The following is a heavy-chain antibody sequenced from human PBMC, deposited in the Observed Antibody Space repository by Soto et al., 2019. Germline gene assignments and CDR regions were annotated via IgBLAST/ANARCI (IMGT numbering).Heavy chain of an antibody. D-gene: IGHD6-13*01. Sequence: GGSLRLSCAASGFTLSSYSMNCVRQAPGKGLECISYISSSSSTIYYADSVKGRFTISRDNVKSSLSLQMNSLRAEDTGVYYCASGRYSSSSSEFDYWGQGTLVNVSS. CDR3: ASGRYSSSSSEFDY. CDR1: GFTLSSYS. CDR2: ISSSSSTI. V-gene: IGHV3-48*01. J-gene: IGHJ4*02.